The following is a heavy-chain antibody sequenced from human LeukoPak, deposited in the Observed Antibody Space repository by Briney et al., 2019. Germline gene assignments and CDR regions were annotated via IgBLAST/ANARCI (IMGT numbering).Heavy chain of an antibody. CDR1: GGSMSSYY. D-gene: IGHD1-26*01. Sequence: SETLSLTCTVSGGSMSSYYWSWIRQPPGKGLEWIGYIYYSGSTNYNPSLKSRVTVSVDTSKNQFSLKLSSVTAADTAVYYCARWYSGSSFDYWGQGTLVTVSS. J-gene: IGHJ4*02. V-gene: IGHV4-59*01. CDR3: ARWYSGSSFDY. CDR2: IYYSGST.